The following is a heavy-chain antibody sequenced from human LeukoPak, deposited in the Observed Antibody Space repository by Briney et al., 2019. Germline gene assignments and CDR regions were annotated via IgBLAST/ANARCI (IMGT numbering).Heavy chain of an antibody. V-gene: IGHV1-69*13. Sequence: ASVKVSCKASGYTFTSYDINWVRQAPGQGLEWMGGIIPIFGTANYAQKFQGRVTITADESTSTAYMELSSLRSEDTAVYYCATGYYYDFWSGYSNDYYYYYMDVWGKGTTVTVSS. CDR2: IIPIFGTA. CDR3: ATGYYYDFWSGYSNDYYYYYMDV. J-gene: IGHJ6*03. CDR1: GYTFTSYD. D-gene: IGHD3-3*01.